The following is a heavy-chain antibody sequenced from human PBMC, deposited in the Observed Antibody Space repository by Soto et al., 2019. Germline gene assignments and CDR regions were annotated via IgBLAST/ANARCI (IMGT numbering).Heavy chain of an antibody. J-gene: IGHJ3*02. CDR1: GDSVSSDTVA. CDR2: TYYRSKWHH. V-gene: IGHV6-1*01. Sequence: SQTLSLTCVISGDSVSSDTVAWNWIRQSPSGGLEWLGRTYYRSKWHHDYAVYLKSRIIINPDTPKNQFFLQVNSVTPEDTALYYCARGIPDAFDIWGRGTMVTVSS. CDR3: ARGIPDAFDI.